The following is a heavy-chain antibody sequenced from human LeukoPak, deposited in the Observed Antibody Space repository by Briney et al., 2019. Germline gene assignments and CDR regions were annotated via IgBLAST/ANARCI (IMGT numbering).Heavy chain of an antibody. J-gene: IGHJ4*02. V-gene: IGHV4-34*01. D-gene: IGHD5-12*01. CDR2: INHSGST. CDR3: ARGIQWLRRGGFDY. CDR1: GGSFSGYY. Sequence: PSETLSLTCAVYGGSFSGYYWSWIRQPPGKGLEWIGEINHSGSTNYNPSLKSRVTISVDTSKNQFSLKLSSVTAADTAVYYCARGIQWLRRGGFDYWGQGTLVTVS.